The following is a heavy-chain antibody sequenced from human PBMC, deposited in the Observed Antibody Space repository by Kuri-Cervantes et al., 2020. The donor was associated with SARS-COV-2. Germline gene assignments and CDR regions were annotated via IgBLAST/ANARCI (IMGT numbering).Heavy chain of an antibody. J-gene: IGHJ4*02. V-gene: IGHV3-48*03. Sequence: GGSLRLSCAASGFTFSSYEMNWVRQAPGKGLEWVSYISSSGSTIYYADSVKGRFIISRDNAKNSLYLQMNSLRAEDTAVYYCARIGELGIPDYWGQGTLVTVSS. D-gene: IGHD7-27*01. CDR1: GFTFSSYE. CDR2: ISSSGSTI. CDR3: ARIGELGIPDY.